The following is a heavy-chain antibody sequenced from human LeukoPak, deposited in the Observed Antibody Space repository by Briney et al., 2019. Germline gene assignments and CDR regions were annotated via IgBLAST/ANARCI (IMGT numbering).Heavy chain of an antibody. J-gene: IGHJ6*03. CDR2: THSGST. Sequence: PSETLSLTCALSGGSITSSSYFWGWIRQPPGKGLEWIGSTHSGSTYYNPSLKSRVTISVDTSKNQFSLKLSSVTAADTAVYYCARDANIAAAGKYYYYMDVWGKGTTVTISS. CDR1: GGSITSSSYF. D-gene: IGHD6-13*01. V-gene: IGHV4-39*07. CDR3: ARDANIAAAGKYYYYMDV.